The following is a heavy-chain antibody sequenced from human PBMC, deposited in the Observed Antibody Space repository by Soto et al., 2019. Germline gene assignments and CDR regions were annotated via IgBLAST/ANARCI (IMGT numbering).Heavy chain of an antibody. Sequence: SVKVSCKASGGTFSSYAISWVRRAPGQGLEWMGGIIPIFGTANYAQKFQGRVTITADESTSTAYMELSSLRSEDTAVYYCAREDAGSSSGTSGYYGMDVWGQGTTVTVSS. J-gene: IGHJ6*02. CDR2: IIPIFGTA. CDR3: AREDAGSSSGTSGYYGMDV. CDR1: GGTFSSYA. V-gene: IGHV1-69*13. D-gene: IGHD1-1*01.